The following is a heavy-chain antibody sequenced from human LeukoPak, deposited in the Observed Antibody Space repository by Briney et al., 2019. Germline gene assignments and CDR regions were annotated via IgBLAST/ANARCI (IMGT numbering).Heavy chain of an antibody. CDR2: IYHSGSS. CDR3: AKSNGYGLVDI. J-gene: IGHJ3*02. Sequence: SETLSLTCTVSGYSISSGYYWGWIRQPPGKGLEWIGSIYHSGSSYYNPSLKSRVTISLDTSRNQFSLKLNSVTAADTAVYYCAKSNGYGLVDIWGQGTMVTVSS. V-gene: IGHV4-38-2*02. D-gene: IGHD3-10*01. CDR1: GYSISSGYY.